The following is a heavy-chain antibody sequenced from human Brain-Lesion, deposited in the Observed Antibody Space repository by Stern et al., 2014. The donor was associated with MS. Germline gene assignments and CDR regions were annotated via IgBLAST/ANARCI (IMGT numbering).Heavy chain of an antibody. J-gene: IGHJ6*02. CDR2: IFNRGSP. Sequence: VQLVESGPGLVKPSQTLSLSCTVSGGSISSGGYYWSWIRQPAGKGLEWIGRIFNRGSPSYTPPLKSGVPISIATSKTQFSLRLTSRTAADTAVYYCARGRVVPGFQYYATDVWGQGTTVIVSS. CDR3: ARGRVVPGFQYYATDV. D-gene: IGHD2-2*01. V-gene: IGHV4-61*02. CDR1: GGSISSGGYY.